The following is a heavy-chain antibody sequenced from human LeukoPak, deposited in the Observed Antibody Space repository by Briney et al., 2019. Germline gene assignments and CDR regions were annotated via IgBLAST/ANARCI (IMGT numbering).Heavy chain of an antibody. V-gene: IGHV4-59*08. J-gene: IGHJ4*02. CDR3: ARSRGGRNYYDSSGYQKIFDY. D-gene: IGHD3-22*01. CDR1: GGSISSYY. CDR2: IYYSGST. Sequence: ASETLSLTCTVSGGSISSYYWSWIRQPPGKGLEWIGYIYYSGSTNYNPSLKSRVTISVDTSKNQFSLKLSSATAADTAVYYCARSRGGRNYYDSSGYQKIFDYWGQGTLVTVSS.